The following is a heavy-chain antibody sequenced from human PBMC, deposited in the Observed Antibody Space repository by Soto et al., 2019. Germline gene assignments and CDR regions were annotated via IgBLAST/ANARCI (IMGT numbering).Heavy chain of an antibody. CDR2: ISETSIAI. D-gene: IGHD1-1*01. Sequence: TGGSLRLSCAASGFTFKTYSMNWVRQAPGKGLEWVSYISETSIAIYYRDSVKGRFTISRDNAKNTLYLQMNSLRDEDTAVYYCATLQLGREEVFDSWGQGTLVTVSS. CDR3: ATLQLGREEVFDS. V-gene: IGHV3-48*02. CDR1: GFTFKTYS. J-gene: IGHJ4*02.